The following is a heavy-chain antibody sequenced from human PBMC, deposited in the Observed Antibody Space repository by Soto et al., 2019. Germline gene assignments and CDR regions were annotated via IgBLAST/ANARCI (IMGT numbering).Heavy chain of an antibody. CDR1: GYTFTGYY. J-gene: IGHJ4*02. Sequence: ASVKVSCKASGYTFTGYYMHWVRQAPGQGLEWMGWINPNSGGTNYAQKFQGWVTMTRDTSISTAYMELSRLRSDDTAVYYCARSGIFGVAIPAQFDYWGQGTLVTVSS. D-gene: IGHD3-3*01. CDR2: INPNSGGT. V-gene: IGHV1-2*04. CDR3: ARSGIFGVAIPAQFDY.